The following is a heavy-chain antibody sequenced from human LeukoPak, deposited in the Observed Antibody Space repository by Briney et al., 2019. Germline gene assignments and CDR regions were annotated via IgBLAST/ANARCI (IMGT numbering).Heavy chain of an antibody. Sequence: PGGSLRLSCAASGFAFSSYSMNWVRQAPGKGLEWVSAISGSGGSTYYADSVKGRFTISRDNSKNTLYLQMNSLRAEDTAVYCCAKDVGGATPYDYWGQGTLVTVSS. D-gene: IGHD1-26*01. J-gene: IGHJ4*02. CDR1: GFAFSSYS. V-gene: IGHV3-23*01. CDR2: ISGSGGST. CDR3: AKDVGGATPYDY.